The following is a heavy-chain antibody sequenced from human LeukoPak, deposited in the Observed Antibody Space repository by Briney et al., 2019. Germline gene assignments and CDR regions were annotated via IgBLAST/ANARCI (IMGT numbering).Heavy chain of an antibody. D-gene: IGHD6-19*01. CDR1: GYSFTNYW. J-gene: IGHJ5*02. CDR3: ARQIAVAGYNWFDP. V-gene: IGHV5-51*01. Sequence: GESLKISCKGPGYSFTNYWIGWVRQMPGKGLEWMGIIYPGDSDTRYSPSFQGQVTISADKSISTAYLQWSSLKASDTAMYYCARQIAVAGYNWFDPWGQGTLVTVSS. CDR2: IYPGDSDT.